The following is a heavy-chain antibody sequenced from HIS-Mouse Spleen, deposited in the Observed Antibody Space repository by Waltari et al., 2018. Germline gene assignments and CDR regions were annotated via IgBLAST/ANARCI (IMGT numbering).Heavy chain of an antibody. CDR1: VFSLSTSGTC. CDR2: IDWDDDK. D-gene: IGHD6-19*01. CDR3: ARIAEGYSSGWYAFDY. V-gene: IGHV2-70*15. Sequence: QVTLRESGPALVKPTQTLTLTCPFSVFSLSTSGTCVSWIRQPPGKALEWLARIDWDDDKYYSTSLKTRLTISKDTSKNQVVLTMTNMDPVDTATYYCARIAEGYSSGWYAFDYWGQGTLVTVSS. J-gene: IGHJ4*02.